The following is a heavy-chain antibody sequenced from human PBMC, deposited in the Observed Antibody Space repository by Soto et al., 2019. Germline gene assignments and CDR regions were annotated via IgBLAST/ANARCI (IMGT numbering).Heavy chain of an antibody. CDR2: ISAYNGNT. V-gene: IGHV1-18*01. CDR3: ARVTSSGWYEYYYYYYGMDV. D-gene: IGHD6-19*01. CDR1: GYTFTSYG. J-gene: IGHJ6*02. Sequence: QVQLVQSGAEVKKPGASVKVSCKASGYTFTSYGISWVRQAPGQGLEWMGWISAYNGNTNYAQKLQGRVTMTTDTSTSTDYVELRSLRSDATAVYYCARVTSSGWYEYYYYYYGMDVWGQGTTVTVSS.